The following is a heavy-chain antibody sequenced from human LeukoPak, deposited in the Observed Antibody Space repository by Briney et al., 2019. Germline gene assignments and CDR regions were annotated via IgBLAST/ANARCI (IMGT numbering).Heavy chain of an antibody. J-gene: IGHJ6*03. CDR3: ARGGSYYCYYMDV. V-gene: IGHV4-59*01. CDR1: GGSISSYY. CDR2: IYYSGST. Sequence: SETLSLTCTVSGGSISSYYWSWIRQPPGKGLEWIGYIYYSGSTNYNPSLKSRVTISVDTSRNQFSLKLSSVTAADTAVYYCARGGSYYCYYMDVWGKGTTVTVSS.